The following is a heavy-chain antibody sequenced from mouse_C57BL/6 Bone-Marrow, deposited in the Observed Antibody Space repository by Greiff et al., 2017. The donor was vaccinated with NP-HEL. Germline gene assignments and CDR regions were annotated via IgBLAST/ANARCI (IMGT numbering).Heavy chain of an antibody. Sequence: EVKLMESGGGLVQPGESLKLSCESNESEFPSHDMSWVRKTPEKRLELVAAINSDGGSTYYPDTMERRFIISRDNTKKTLYLQMSSLRSEDTALYDCAIYYGNSYYAMDYWGQGTSVTVSS. CDR3: AIYYGNSYYAMDY. V-gene: IGHV5-2*01. CDR1: ESEFPSHD. J-gene: IGHJ4*01. D-gene: IGHD2-1*01. CDR2: INSDGGST.